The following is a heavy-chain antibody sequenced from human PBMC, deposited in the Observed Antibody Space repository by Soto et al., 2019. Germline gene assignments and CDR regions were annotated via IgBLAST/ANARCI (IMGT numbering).Heavy chain of an antibody. CDR1: GFTFSSYG. D-gene: IGHD5-12*01. V-gene: IGHV3-33*01. J-gene: IGHJ4*02. CDR2: IWYDGSNK. Sequence: GGSLRLSCAASGFTFSSYGMHWVRQAPGKGLEWVAVIWYDGSNKYYADSVKGRFTISRDNSKNTLYLQMNSLRAEDTAVYYCARDSTAFSGYDTPIDYWGQGTLVTVSS. CDR3: ARDSTAFSGYDTPIDY.